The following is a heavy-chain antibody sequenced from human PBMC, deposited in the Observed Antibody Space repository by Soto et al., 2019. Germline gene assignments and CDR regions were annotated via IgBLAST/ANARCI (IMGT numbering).Heavy chain of an antibody. D-gene: IGHD3-3*01. CDR2: IKSKTDGGPT. CDR1: GFTFSNAW. Sequence: EVQLVESGGGLVKPGGSLRLSCAASGFTFSNAWMNWVRQAPGKGLEWVGRIKSKTDGGPTDYAAPVKGRFTISRDDSKNTLYLQMNSLKTADTAVYYCTTGPATYYDFWSGYYTPYYYYGMDVWGQGTTVTVSS. J-gene: IGHJ6*02. V-gene: IGHV3-15*07. CDR3: TTGPATYYDFWSGYYTPYYYYGMDV.